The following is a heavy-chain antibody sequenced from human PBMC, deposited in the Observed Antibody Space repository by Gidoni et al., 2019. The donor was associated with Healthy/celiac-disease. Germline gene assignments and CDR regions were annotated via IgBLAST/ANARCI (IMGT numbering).Heavy chain of an antibody. D-gene: IGHD1-26*01. Sequence: EVQLVESGGGLVQPGGSLRLACSASGVTFSSYAMHWVRQAPGKGLEYVSAISSNGGSTYYADSVKGKFTISRDNSKNTLYLQMSSLRAEDTAVYYCVGTNSGSYYPFDYWGQGTLVTVSS. J-gene: IGHJ4*02. CDR3: VGTNSGSYYPFDY. V-gene: IGHV3-64D*06. CDR2: ISSNGGST. CDR1: GVTFSSYA.